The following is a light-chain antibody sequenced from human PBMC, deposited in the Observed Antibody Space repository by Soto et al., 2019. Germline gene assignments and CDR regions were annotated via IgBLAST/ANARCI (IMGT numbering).Light chain of an antibody. Sequence: DIQMTQSPSTLSASVGDRVTITCRASQSISSWLAWYQQKPGKAPKLLLYKASSLESGVPSRFSGSGSGTELPLTISSLQPDDFATYYCQQYNSYPCTFGQGTKLEIK. CDR2: KAS. V-gene: IGKV1-5*03. CDR3: QQYNSYPCT. J-gene: IGKJ2*02. CDR1: QSISSW.